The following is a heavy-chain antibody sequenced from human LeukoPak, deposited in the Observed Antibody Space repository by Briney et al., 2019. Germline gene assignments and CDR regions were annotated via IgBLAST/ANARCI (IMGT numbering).Heavy chain of an antibody. Sequence: PGGSLRLSCAASGFTFSSYSMNWVRQAPGKGLEWVSYISSSGSTIYYADSVKGRFTISRDNFKNTLYLQMNSLRAEDTVVYYCAKEGGKLLWFGELLYDYYMDVWGKGTTVTISS. CDR1: GFTFSSYS. V-gene: IGHV3-48*01. D-gene: IGHD3-10*01. CDR2: ISSSGSTI. J-gene: IGHJ6*03. CDR3: AKEGGKLLWFGELLYDYYMDV.